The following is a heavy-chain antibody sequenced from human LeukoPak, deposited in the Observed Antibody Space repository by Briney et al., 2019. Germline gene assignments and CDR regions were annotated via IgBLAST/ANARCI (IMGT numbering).Heavy chain of an antibody. CDR1: GYTFTSYG. V-gene: IGHV1-18*01. Sequence: ASVKVSCKASGYTFTSYGISWVRQAPGQGLEWMGWISAYNGNTNYAQKLQGRVTMTTDTSTSTAYMELRSLRSDDTAVYYCARIIAAAGTLDYYYYMDVWGKGTMVTVSS. D-gene: IGHD6-13*01. CDR2: ISAYNGNT. J-gene: IGHJ6*03. CDR3: ARIIAAAGTLDYYYYMDV.